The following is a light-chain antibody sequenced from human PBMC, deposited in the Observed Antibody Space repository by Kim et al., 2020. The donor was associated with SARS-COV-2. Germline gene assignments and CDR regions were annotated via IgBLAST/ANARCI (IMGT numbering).Light chain of an antibody. J-gene: IGKJ1*01. V-gene: IGKV1-5*01. CDR3: QHYDSYSTWT. CDR2: DAS. CDR1: QNIGTW. Sequence: SVGDRVTIPCRASQNIGTWLAWDQQKPGKAPKFLIFDASSLESGVPSRFSGSGSGTEFTLTISRLQPDDFASYYCQHYDSYSTWTFGQGTKVDIK.